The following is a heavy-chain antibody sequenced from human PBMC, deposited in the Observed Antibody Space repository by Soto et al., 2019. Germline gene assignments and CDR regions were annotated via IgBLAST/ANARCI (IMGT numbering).Heavy chain of an antibody. CDR2: ISYDGSNK. CDR3: ARGVLRPGFCCAPEYFQH. CDR1: GFTFSSYA. J-gene: IGHJ1*01. D-gene: IGHD2-21*01. Sequence: QVQLVESGGGVVQPGRSLRLSCAASGFTFSSYAMHWVRQAPGKGLEWVAVISYDGSNKYYADSVKGRFTISRDKSKNTLYLQMHSLRAEDTAVYYCARGVLRPGFCCAPEYFQHWGQGTLVTVSS. V-gene: IGHV3-30-3*01.